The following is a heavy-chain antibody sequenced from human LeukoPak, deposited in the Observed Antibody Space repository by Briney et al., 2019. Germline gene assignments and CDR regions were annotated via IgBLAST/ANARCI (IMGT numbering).Heavy chain of an antibody. Sequence: SETLSLTCTVSGGSISSGGYYWSWIRQHPGKGLEWIGYIYYSGSTYYNPSLKSRVTISVDTSKNQFSLKLSSVTAADTAVYYCARGRFEMATTLDAFDIWGQGTMVTVSS. V-gene: IGHV4-31*03. CDR3: ARGRFEMATTLDAFDI. J-gene: IGHJ3*02. D-gene: IGHD5-24*01. CDR1: GGSISSGGYY. CDR2: IYYSGST.